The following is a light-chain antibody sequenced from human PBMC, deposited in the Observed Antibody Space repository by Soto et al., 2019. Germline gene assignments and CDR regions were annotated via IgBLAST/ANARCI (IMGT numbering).Light chain of an antibody. CDR1: QNVRNNY. CDR2: VAS. V-gene: IGKV3-20*01. Sequence: EVVLTQSPGTLSLSPGERATLSCRASQNVRNNYLSWYQHKTGQAPRLLIYVASNRATGIPDRFSGSGSGTDFTLTISRLEPEDFAVYYCQQYGSSGTFGQGTKVDIK. CDR3: QQYGSSGT. J-gene: IGKJ1*01.